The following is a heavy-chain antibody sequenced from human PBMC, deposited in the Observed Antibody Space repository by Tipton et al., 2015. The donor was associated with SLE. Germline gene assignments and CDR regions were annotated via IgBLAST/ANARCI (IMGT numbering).Heavy chain of an antibody. CDR2: IYYSGST. CDR3: ATSDGGGAYFDY. V-gene: IGHV4-59*12. J-gene: IGHJ4*02. Sequence: LRLSCAASEFTFSSYSMNWVRQAPGKGLEWIGYIYYSGSTNYNPSLKSRVTISVDTSKNQFSLKLSSVTAADTAVYYCATSDGGGAYFDYWGQGTLVTVSS. CDR1: EFTFSSYS.